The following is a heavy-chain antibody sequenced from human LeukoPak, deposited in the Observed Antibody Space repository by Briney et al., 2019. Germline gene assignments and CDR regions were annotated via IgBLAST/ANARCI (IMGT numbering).Heavy chain of an antibody. D-gene: IGHD2-15*01. CDR2: IYYSGST. CDR3: AREALGGGDY. Sequence: SETLSLTCTVSGGSISSYYWSWIRQPPGKGLEWIGYIYYSGSTNYNPSLKSRVTISVDTSKNQFSLKLSSVTAADTAVYYCAREALGGGDYWGQGTLVTVSS. V-gene: IGHV4-59*12. CDR1: GGSISSYY. J-gene: IGHJ4*02.